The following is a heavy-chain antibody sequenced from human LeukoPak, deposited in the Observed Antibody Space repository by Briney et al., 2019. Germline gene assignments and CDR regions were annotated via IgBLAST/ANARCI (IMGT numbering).Heavy chain of an antibody. CDR2: IYHSGST. CDR3: AREGGGHIY. J-gene: IGHJ4*02. D-gene: IGHD1-26*01. V-gene: IGHV4-30-2*01. Sequence: PSETLSLTCAVSGGSISSGGYSWSWIRQPPGKGLEWIGYIYHSGSTYYNPSLKSRVTISVDRSKNQFSLKLSSATAADTAVYYCAREGGGHIYWGQGTLVTVSS. CDR1: GGSISSGGYS.